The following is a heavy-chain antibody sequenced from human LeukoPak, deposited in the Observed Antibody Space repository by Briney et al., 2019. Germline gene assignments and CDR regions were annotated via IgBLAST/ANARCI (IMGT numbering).Heavy chain of an antibody. CDR1: GYTFTSYG. J-gene: IGHJ6*02. D-gene: IGHD3-22*01. Sequence: ASVKVSCKASGYTFTSYGISWVRQAPGQGLGGMGWISAYNGNTNYAQKLQGRVTMTTDTSTSTAYMELRSLRSDDTAVYYCAREGAIVVVTNTFYYYYGMDVWGQGTTVTVSS. V-gene: IGHV1-18*01. CDR3: AREGAIVVVTNTFYYYYGMDV. CDR2: ISAYNGNT.